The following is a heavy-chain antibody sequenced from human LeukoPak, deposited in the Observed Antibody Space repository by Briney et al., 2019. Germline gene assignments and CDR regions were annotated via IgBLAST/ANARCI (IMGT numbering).Heavy chain of an antibody. CDR2: INHSGST. Sequence: PSETLSLTCAVYGGSFSGYYWIWLRQPPGKGLEWIGEINHSGSTNYNPSLKSRVTISVDTSKNQFSLKLSSVTAADTAVYYCARGPGYCSSTSCPYFDYWGQGTLVTVSS. CDR1: GGSFSGYY. CDR3: ARGPGYCSSTSCPYFDY. V-gene: IGHV4-34*01. J-gene: IGHJ4*02. D-gene: IGHD2-2*01.